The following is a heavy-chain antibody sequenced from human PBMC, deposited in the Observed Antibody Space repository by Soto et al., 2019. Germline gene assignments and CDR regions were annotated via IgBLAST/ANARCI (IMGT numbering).Heavy chain of an antibody. CDR2: IYSDGTT. Sequence: EVQLVESGGGLIQPGGSLRLSCAASGFTVSSNDMNWVRQAPGKGLEWVSIIYSDGTTSYADSVKGRCTISRDNFKNTLHRQKTSLRAEDTAVYYCATLSNWGQGTLVSVSS. CDR3: ATLSN. CDR1: GFTVSSND. V-gene: IGHV3-53*01. D-gene: IGHD6-6*01. J-gene: IGHJ4*02.